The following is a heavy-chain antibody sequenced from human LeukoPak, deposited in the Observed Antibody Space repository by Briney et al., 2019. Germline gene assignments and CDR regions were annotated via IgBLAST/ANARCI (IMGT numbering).Heavy chain of an antibody. J-gene: IGHJ3*02. CDR2: IYYSGST. Sequence: SETLSLTCTVSGGSISSYYWSWIRQPPGKGLEWIGYIYYSGSTNYNPSLKSRVTISVDTSKNQFSLKLSSVTAADTAVYYCARDLYGLQPNAFDIWGQGTMVTVSS. CDR1: GGSISSYY. V-gene: IGHV4-59*01. D-gene: IGHD1-1*01. CDR3: ARDLYGLQPNAFDI.